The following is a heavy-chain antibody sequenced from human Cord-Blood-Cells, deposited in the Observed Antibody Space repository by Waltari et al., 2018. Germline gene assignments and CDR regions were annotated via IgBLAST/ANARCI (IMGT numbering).Heavy chain of an antibody. CDR1: GGSFSGYY. J-gene: IGHJ2*01. CDR3: ARDWGGSYWYFDL. Sequence: QVQLQQWGAGLLKPSETLSLTCAVYGGSFSGYYWSWIRQPPGKGLEWIGEINHSGSTNYHPSLKSRVTISVDTSKNQFSLKLSSVTAADTAVYYCARDWGGSYWYFDLWGRGTLVTVSS. D-gene: IGHD7-27*01. CDR2: INHSGST. V-gene: IGHV4-34*01.